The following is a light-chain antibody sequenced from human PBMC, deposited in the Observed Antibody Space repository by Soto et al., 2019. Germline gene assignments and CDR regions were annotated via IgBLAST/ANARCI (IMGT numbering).Light chain of an antibody. J-gene: IGLJ2*01. V-gene: IGLV3-21*02. CDR2: DDS. CDR3: QVWDSSSDHVV. Sequence: SSELTQPPSVSVAPGQTARVTCGGNNIGSKSVHWYQQKPGQAPVVVVYDDSDRPSGIPERFSGSNSGNTATLIISRVEAGDEADYYCQVWDSSSDHVVFGGGTKVTVL. CDR1: NIGSKS.